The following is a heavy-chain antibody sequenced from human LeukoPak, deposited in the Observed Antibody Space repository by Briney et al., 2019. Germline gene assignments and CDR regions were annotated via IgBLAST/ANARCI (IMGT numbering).Heavy chain of an antibody. CDR3: ARYSRIIPGTDG. Sequence: PSETLSLTCTVSGGSVSSGSYYWSWIRQPPGKGLEWIGYIYYSGSTNYNPSLKSRATISVNTSKNQLSLKLSSVTAADTAVYYCARYSRIIPGTDGWGKGTTVTVSS. J-gene: IGHJ6*04. CDR1: GGSVSSGSYY. CDR2: IYYSGST. V-gene: IGHV4-61*01. D-gene: IGHD3-16*01.